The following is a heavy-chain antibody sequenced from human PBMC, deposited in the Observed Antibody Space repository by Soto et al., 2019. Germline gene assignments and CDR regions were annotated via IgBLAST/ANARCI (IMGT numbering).Heavy chain of an antibody. Sequence: GGSLRLSCAASGFTFSSYAMSWVRQAPGKGLEWVSAISGSGGSTYYADSVKGRFTISRDNSKNTLYLQMNSLRAEDTAVYYCAKPPKSITMVRGVILDYYYGMDVWGQGTTVTVSS. D-gene: IGHD3-10*01. CDR3: AKPPKSITMVRGVILDYYYGMDV. CDR2: ISGSGGST. J-gene: IGHJ6*02. CDR1: GFTFSSYA. V-gene: IGHV3-23*01.